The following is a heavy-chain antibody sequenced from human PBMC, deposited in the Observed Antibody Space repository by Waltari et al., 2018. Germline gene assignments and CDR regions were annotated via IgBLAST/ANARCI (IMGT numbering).Heavy chain of an antibody. CDR3: ARDRVVPAVIPAHGDYYYGMDV. CDR1: GGSISSYY. J-gene: IGHJ6*02. CDR2: IYYSGST. V-gene: IGHV4-59*01. Sequence: QVQLQESGPGLVKPSETLSLTCTVSGGSISSYYWSWIRQPPGKGLEWIGYIYYSGSTNYNPSLKSRVTISVDTSKNQFSLKLSSVTAADTAVYYCARDRVVPAVIPAHGDYYYGMDVWGQGTTVTVSS. D-gene: IGHD2-2*02.